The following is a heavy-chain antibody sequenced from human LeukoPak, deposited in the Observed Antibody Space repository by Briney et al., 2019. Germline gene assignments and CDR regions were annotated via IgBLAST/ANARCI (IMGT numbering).Heavy chain of an antibody. CDR3: ARGWYVGEVFFDY. Sequence: KSGGSLRLSCAASGFTFSSYSMNWVRQSPGKGLEWVSFISNSESYTYYADAVRGRFTISRDNAKNSLYLQMNNLRAEDTAIYYCARGWYVGEVFFDYWGQGILVSVAS. CDR1: GFTFSSYS. CDR2: ISNSESYT. D-gene: IGHD3-10*01. J-gene: IGHJ4*02. V-gene: IGHV3-21*01.